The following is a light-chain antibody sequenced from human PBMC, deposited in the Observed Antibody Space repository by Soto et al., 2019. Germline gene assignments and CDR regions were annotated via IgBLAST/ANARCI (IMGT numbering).Light chain of an antibody. J-gene: IGKJ1*01. CDR2: GAS. CDR1: QSVSSSY. CDR3: QQYGSSQAA. Sequence: EIVLTQSPGTLSLSPGERATLSCRASQSVSSSYLAWYQQKPGQAPRLLIYGASSRATGIPDRFSGSGSGTAFTLTISRLEPEDFAVYYCQQYGSSQAAFGQGTKVEIK. V-gene: IGKV3-20*01.